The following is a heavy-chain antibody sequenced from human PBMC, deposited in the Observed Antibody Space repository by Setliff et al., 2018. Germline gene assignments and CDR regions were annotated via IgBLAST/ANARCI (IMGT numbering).Heavy chain of an antibody. Sequence: PSETLSLTCTVSGGSISSSNYYWGWIRQPPGKGLEWIGSVCCGGSTYYNPSLKSRVTISLDTSKNQFSLKLTSVTAADTAMYYCARMGGSTTVILLGLSQTPPDVFDIGGQGKMVTVSS. CDR1: GGSISSSNYY. J-gene: IGHJ3*02. CDR2: VCCGGST. V-gene: IGHV4-39*07. CDR3: ARMGGSTTVILLGLSQTPPDVFDI. D-gene: IGHD4-17*01.